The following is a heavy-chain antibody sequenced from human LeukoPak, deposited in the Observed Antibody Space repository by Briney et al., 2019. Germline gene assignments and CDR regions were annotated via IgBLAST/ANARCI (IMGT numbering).Heavy chain of an antibody. CDR3: ARAITAVDSY. CDR1: AFTFSSYW. V-gene: IGHV3-7*01. Sequence: GGSLRLSCAASAFTFSSYWMNWVRQAPGKGLEWVAGIDEDGTEKYYVESVKGRFTISRDNAKKSVYLQMNSLRADDTAVYYCARAITAVDSYWGQGTLVIVSS. CDR2: IDEDGTEK. J-gene: IGHJ4*02. D-gene: IGHD6-13*01.